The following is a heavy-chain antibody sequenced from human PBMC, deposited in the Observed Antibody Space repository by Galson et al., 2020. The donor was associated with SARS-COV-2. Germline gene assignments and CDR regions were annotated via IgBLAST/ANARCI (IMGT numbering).Heavy chain of an antibody. V-gene: IGHV3-74*01. J-gene: IGHJ5*02. CDR3: ARELVTGAFLEWYYWLDP. D-gene: IGHD3-3*01. CDR2: INGDGSET. Sequence: PGGSLRLSCGASGFTFRSYWMHWVRQGPGKGLVWVARINGDGSETNYAESVKGRFTISRDNAKNTLYLEMNSLRPEDTAVYYCARELVTGAFLEWYYWLDPWGQGTLVTVSS. CDR1: GFTFRSYW.